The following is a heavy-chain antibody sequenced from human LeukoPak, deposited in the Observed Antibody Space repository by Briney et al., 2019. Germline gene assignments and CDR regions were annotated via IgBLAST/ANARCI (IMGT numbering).Heavy chain of an antibody. CDR3: ARGSPYDY. CDR1: DGSISSSSYY. V-gene: IGHV4-39*01. J-gene: IGHJ4*02. CDR2: IHYTGST. Sequence: PSETLSLTCTVSDGSISSSSYYWGWIRQPPGKGLDYIGSIHYTGSTYYNPSLKSRVTISLDTSKNQFSLKLTSVTAADTAVYYCARGSPYDYWGQGTLVTVSS.